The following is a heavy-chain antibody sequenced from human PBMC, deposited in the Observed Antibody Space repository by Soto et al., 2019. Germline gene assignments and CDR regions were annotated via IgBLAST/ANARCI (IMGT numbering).Heavy chain of an antibody. CDR3: AREAAGFRRYYFDY. Sequence: EVQLVESGGGLVQPGGSLRLSCAASAFTFSSYAMHWVRQAPGRGLEYVSAISSNGGNTYYANSVKGRFTISRDNSKNTLYLQMGSLRAEDIAMYYCAREAAGFRRYYFDYWGQGTLVTVSS. V-gene: IGHV3-64*01. CDR1: AFTFSSYA. CDR2: ISSNGGNT. J-gene: IGHJ4*02. D-gene: IGHD6-19*01.